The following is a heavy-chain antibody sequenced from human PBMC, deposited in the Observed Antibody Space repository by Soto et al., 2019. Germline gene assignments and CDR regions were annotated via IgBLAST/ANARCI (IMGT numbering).Heavy chain of an antibody. CDR2: ISYDGSNE. Sequence: QVQLVESGGGVVQPGRSLRLSCAVSEFTFRNFGMHWVRQAPGKGLEWVAIISYDGSNEYYADSVKGRFTISRDNSKNTLYLQMNSLRTEDTAMYYCAKGQGTKDVYYYYGSDVWGQGTTVTVSS. CDR3: AKGQGTKDVYYYYGSDV. CDR1: EFTFRNFG. V-gene: IGHV3-30*18. J-gene: IGHJ6*02. D-gene: IGHD3-16*01.